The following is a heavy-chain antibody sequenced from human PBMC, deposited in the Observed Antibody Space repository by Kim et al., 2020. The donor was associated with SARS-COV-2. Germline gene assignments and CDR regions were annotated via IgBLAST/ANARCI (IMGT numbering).Heavy chain of an antibody. CDR3: ANGYSGSYFLDY. D-gene: IGHD1-26*01. J-gene: IGHJ4*02. Sequence: YSADSGKGRFTTSRDNSKNPLYLQMNSLRAEDTAVYYCANGYSGSYFLDYWGQGTLVTVSS. V-gene: IGHV3-23*01.